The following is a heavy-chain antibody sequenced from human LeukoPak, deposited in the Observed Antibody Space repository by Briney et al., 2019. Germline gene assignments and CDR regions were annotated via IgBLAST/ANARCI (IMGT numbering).Heavy chain of an antibody. D-gene: IGHD5-24*01. J-gene: IGHJ4*02. CDR1: GASISGSGYY. V-gene: IGHV4-39*07. CDR2: IYYTGST. Sequence: SETLSLTCTVSGASISGSGYYLGWIRQPPGKGLEWIGNIYYTGSTYYNASLQSRVTISIDMSKNQFSLKLSSVTAADTAVYYCARDHNLADRWLQSSPTFFDYWGQGTLVTVSS. CDR3: ARDHNLADRWLQSSPTFFDY.